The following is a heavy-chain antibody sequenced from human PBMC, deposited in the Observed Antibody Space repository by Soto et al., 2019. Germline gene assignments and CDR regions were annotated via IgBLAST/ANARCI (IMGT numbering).Heavy chain of an antibody. V-gene: IGHV3-30-3*01. CDR3: ARDLGVPTETWDY. J-gene: IGHJ4*02. CDR2: ISYDGGNK. D-gene: IGHD2-2*01. CDR1: GFTFSSYA. Sequence: PGGSLRLACAASGFTFSSYAMHWVRQAPGKGLEWVAVISYDGGNKYYADSVKGRFTISRDNSKNTLYLQMNSLRAEDTAVYYCARDLGVPTETWDYWGQGTLVTVSS.